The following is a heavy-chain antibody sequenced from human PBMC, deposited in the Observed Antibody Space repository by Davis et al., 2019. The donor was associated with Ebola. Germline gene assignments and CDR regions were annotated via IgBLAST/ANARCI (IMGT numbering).Heavy chain of an antibody. Sequence: GESLKISCATSGFTFSTYAMMWVRQAPGKGLEWVSSISVDGGSTYYADSVKGRFTISRDNSKNTLYLHMRSLRADDTATYYCAKPGLGSTTWYGGDYWGQGTLVTVSS. CDR1: GFTFSTYA. J-gene: IGHJ4*02. D-gene: IGHD6-13*01. V-gene: IGHV3-23*01. CDR3: AKPGLGSTTWYGGDY. CDR2: ISVDGGST.